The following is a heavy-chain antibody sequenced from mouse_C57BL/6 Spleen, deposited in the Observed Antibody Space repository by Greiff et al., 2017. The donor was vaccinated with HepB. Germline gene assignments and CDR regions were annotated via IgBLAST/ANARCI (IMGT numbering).Heavy chain of an antibody. D-gene: IGHD2-3*01. J-gene: IGHJ4*01. CDR3: AREGIYDGYYGSMDY. V-gene: IGHV1-82*01. Sequence: VQLQQSGPELVKPGASVKISCKASGYAFSSSWMNWVKQRPGKGLEWIGRIYPGDGDTNYNGKFKGKATLTADKSSSTAYMQLSSLTSEDSAVYFCAREGIYDGYYGSMDYWGQGTSVTVSS. CDR1: GYAFSSSW. CDR2: IYPGDGDT.